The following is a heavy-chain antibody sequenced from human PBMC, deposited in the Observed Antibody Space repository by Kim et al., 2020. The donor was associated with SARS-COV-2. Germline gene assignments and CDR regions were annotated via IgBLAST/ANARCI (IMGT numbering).Heavy chain of an antibody. CDR3: ARVRDDPSGSYYCDS. J-gene: IGHJ5*01. V-gene: IGHV3-11*05. D-gene: IGHD1-26*01. Sequence: DSVEGRFTISRDNAKNSLYLQMNSLRAEDKAVYYCARVRDDPSGSYYCDSWGQETLVTVSS.